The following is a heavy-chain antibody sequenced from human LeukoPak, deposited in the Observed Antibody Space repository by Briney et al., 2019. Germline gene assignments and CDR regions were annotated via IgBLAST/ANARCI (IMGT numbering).Heavy chain of an antibody. CDR2: VSYDGSNQ. CDR1: GFTFSSYG. CDR3: ARDPSLRTTLDY. V-gene: IGHV3-30*19. J-gene: IGHJ4*02. D-gene: IGHD1-1*01. Sequence: GGSLRLSCAASGFTFSSYGMHWVRQAPGKGLEWVALVSYDGSNQYYADSVKGRFTISRDNSKNMLYLQMNSLSTEDTAVYYCARDPSLRTTLDYWGQGTLVTVSS.